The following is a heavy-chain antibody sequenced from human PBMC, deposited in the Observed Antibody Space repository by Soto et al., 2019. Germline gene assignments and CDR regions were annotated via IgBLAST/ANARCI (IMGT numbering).Heavy chain of an antibody. Sequence: EVQVLESGGDLVQPGGSLRLSCAGSGFALLSFAMNWVRQAPGKGLEWVAASSGTGANAYYTDSVRGRFTVSRDNSKNMVFLEKNSLRVEDTAVYHCAKVVGWGQGTLVTVSS. CDR3: AKVVG. CDR1: GFALLSFA. CDR2: SSGTGANA. V-gene: IGHV3-23*01. D-gene: IGHD2-2*01. J-gene: IGHJ4*02.